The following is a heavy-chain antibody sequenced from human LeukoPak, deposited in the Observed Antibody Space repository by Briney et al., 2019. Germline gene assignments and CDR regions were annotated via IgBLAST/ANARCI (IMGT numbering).Heavy chain of an antibody. CDR1: GGSISPYY. CDR2: VSYRGHT. V-gene: IGHV4-59*12. D-gene: IGHD6-13*01. Sequence: SETLSLTCSVSGGSISPYYWSWIRQPPGKGLEWIGYVSYRGHTNYNPSLESRVTISLDTSKNQFSLKLSSVTAADTAVYYCARRLAAAGRVDPWGQGTLVTVSS. CDR3: ARRLAAAGRVDP. J-gene: IGHJ5*02.